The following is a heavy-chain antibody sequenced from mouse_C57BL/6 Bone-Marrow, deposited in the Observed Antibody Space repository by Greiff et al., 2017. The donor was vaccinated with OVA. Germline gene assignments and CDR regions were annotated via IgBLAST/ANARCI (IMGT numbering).Heavy chain of an antibody. CDR1: GYSITSGYY. Sequence: EVKLQESGPGLVKPSQSLSLTCSVTGYSITSGYYWNWIRQFPGNKLEWMGYISYDGSNNYNPSLKNRISITRDTSKNQFFLKLNSVTTEDTATDYGARVYGSSPFAYWGQGTLVTVSA. J-gene: IGHJ3*01. CDR2: ISYDGSN. V-gene: IGHV3-6*01. D-gene: IGHD1-1*01. CDR3: ARVYGSSPFAY.